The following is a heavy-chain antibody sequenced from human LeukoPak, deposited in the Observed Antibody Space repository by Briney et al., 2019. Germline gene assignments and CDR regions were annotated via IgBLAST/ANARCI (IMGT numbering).Heavy chain of an antibody. V-gene: IGHV1-69*05. CDR1: GGTFSSYA. Sequence: ASVKVSCKASGGTFSSYAISWVRQAPGQGLEWMGGIIPIFGTANYAQKFQGRVTITTDESTSTAYMELSSPRSEDTAVYYCAREGRGYDSTNYWGQGTLVTVSS. CDR3: AREGRGYDSTNY. J-gene: IGHJ4*02. CDR2: IIPIFGTA. D-gene: IGHD5-12*01.